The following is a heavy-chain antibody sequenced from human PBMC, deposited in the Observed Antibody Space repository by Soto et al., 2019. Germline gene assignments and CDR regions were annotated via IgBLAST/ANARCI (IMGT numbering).Heavy chain of an antibody. J-gene: IGHJ6*02. V-gene: IGHV5-51*01. Sequence: ESLKVSFKGSGYSFASYWIVWVRQMPGKGLEWMGIIYPGDSDTRYSPSFQGQVTISADKSISTAYLQWSSLKASDTAMYYCARHGGYSRGWYRDFYYYGMDVWGQGTTVTVSS. D-gene: IGHD6-19*01. CDR1: GYSFASYW. CDR2: IYPGDSDT. CDR3: ARHGGYSRGWYRDFYYYGMDV.